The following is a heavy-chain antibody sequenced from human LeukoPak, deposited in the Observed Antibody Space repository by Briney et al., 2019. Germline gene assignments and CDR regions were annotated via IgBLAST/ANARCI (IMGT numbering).Heavy chain of an antibody. V-gene: IGHV1-2*02. J-gene: IGHJ5*02. CDR2: INPNSGGT. CDR3: ARSDDFWSGYSNWFDP. CDR1: GYTFTGYY. Sequence: GASVKVSCKASGYTFTGYYMHWVRQAPGQGLEWMGWINPNSGGTNYAQKFQGRVTMTGDTSISTAYMELSRLRSDDTAVYYCARSDDFWSGYSNWFDPWGQGTLVTVSS. D-gene: IGHD3-3*01.